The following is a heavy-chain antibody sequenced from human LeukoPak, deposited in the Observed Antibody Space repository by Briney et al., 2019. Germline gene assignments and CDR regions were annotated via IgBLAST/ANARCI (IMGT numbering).Heavy chain of an antibody. CDR1: GGSFSGYY. CDR2: INHSGST. J-gene: IGHJ4*02. Sequence: PSETPSLTCAVYGGSFSGYYWSWIRQPPGKGLEWIGEINHSGSTNYNPSLKSRVTISVDTSKNQFSLKLSSVTAADTAVYYCARDATILTHNFDYWGQGTLVTVSS. CDR3: ARDATILTHNFDY. V-gene: IGHV4-34*01. D-gene: IGHD1-14*01.